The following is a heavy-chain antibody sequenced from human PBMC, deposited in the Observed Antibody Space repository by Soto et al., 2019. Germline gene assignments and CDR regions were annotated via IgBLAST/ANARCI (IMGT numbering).Heavy chain of an antibody. D-gene: IGHD5-12*01. V-gene: IGHV1-46*03. CDR1: GYTFTSYY. CDR3: ASQRGYSGYDSGYYCYYYIDV. Sequence: ASVKVSCKASGYTFTSYYMHWVRQAPGQGLEWMGIINPSGGSTSYAQKFQGRVTMTRDTSTSTVYMELSSLRSEDTAVYYCASQRGYSGYDSGYYCYYYIDVWGKGTTVTVSS. J-gene: IGHJ6*03. CDR2: INPSGGST.